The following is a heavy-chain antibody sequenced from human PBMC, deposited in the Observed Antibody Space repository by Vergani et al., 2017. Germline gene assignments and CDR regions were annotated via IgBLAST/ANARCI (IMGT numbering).Heavy chain of an antibody. V-gene: IGHV3-9*01. J-gene: IGHJ2*01. D-gene: IGHD3-3*01. CDR1: GFTFDDYA. Sequence: EVQLVESGGGLVQPGRSLRLSCAASGFTFDDYAMHWARQAPGKGLEWVSGSSWNSGSIGYADSVKGRFTISRDNAKNSLYLQMNSLRAEDTALYYCAKAGITIFGVVTWYFDLWGRGTLVTVSS. CDR2: SSWNSGSI. CDR3: AKAGITIFGVVTWYFDL.